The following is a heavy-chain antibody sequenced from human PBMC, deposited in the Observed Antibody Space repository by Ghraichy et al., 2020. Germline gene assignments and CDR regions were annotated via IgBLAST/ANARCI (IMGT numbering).Heavy chain of an antibody. Sequence: TLSLTCTVSGGSISSGGYYWSWIRQLPGKGLEWIGYIYNSGSIYYNPSLKSRLTISVDTSKNQLSLKLSSVTAADTAVYYCARGLDPGEYYYYYGMDVWGQGTTVTVSS. J-gene: IGHJ6*02. CDR1: GGSISSGGYY. CDR3: ARGLDPGEYYYYYGMDV. D-gene: IGHD6-19*01. V-gene: IGHV4-31*03. CDR2: IYNSGSI.